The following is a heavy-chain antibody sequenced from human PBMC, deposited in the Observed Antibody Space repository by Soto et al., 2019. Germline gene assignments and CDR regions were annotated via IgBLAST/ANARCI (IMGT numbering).Heavy chain of an antibody. V-gene: IGHV4-4*02. CDR3: ARKAWVRFDF. CDR1: GAPISGSVW. Sequence: SETLSLTCAVSGAPISGSVWWTWVRQPPGKGLEWIGEVFHSGGANYNPSLKSRVSMSVDTSRSQFSLELHSVTAADTAVYYCARKAWVRFDFWGQGIMVTVSS. J-gene: IGHJ4*02. D-gene: IGHD3-16*01. CDR2: VFHSGGA.